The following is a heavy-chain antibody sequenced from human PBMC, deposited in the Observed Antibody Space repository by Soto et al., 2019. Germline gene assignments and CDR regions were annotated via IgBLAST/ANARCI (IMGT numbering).Heavy chain of an antibody. CDR1: GFTFSSYA. CDR2: ISGSGGST. CDR3: AKMGGYSSGWLDY. D-gene: IGHD6-19*01. Sequence: EVHLLESGGGLVQPGGSLRLSCAASGFTFSSYAMSWVRQAPGKGLEWVSTISGSGGSTYSAESVKGRFTISRDNSNNTLYMQMNSLRAEDTAVYYCAKMGGYSSGWLDYWGQGTLVTVSS. J-gene: IGHJ4*02. V-gene: IGHV3-23*01.